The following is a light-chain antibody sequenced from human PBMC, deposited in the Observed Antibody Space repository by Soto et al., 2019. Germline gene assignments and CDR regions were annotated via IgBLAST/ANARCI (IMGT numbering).Light chain of an antibody. CDR3: QQSYSTPTWT. CDR2: GAS. V-gene: IGKV3-15*01. J-gene: IGKJ1*01. CDR1: QSVSSN. Sequence: EIVLTQSPATLSLSPGERATLSCRASQSVSSNLAWYQQKPGQAPRLLIYGASTRATGIPARFSGSGSGTDFTLTISSLQPEDFATYYCQQSYSTPTWTFGQGTKVDIK.